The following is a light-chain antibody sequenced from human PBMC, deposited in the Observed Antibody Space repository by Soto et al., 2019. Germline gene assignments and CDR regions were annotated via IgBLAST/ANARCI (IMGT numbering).Light chain of an antibody. J-gene: IGKJ2*01. CDR1: QSVSSY. CDR3: LGPMYT. V-gene: IGKV3-11*01. CDR2: DAS. Sequence: EIVLTQSPATLSLSPGERATLSCRASQSVSSYLAWYQQKPGQAPRLLIYDASNRATGIPARFSGSGSGTDFTLTISSLEPEDFAVYYCLGPMYTFGQGTKLEIK.